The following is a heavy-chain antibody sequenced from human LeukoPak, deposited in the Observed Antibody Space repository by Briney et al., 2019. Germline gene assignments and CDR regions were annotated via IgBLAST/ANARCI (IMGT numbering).Heavy chain of an antibody. Sequence: QTGGSLRLSCAASGFTFNIYAMSWVRQAPGKGLEWVSAISGSGGSTYYADSVKGRFTISRDNSKNTLYLQMNSLRAEDTAVYYCAKSRNYYDSSGYPYWGQGTLVTVSS. CDR1: GFTFNIYA. CDR2: ISGSGGST. CDR3: AKSRNYYDSSGYPY. D-gene: IGHD3-22*01. V-gene: IGHV3-23*01. J-gene: IGHJ4*02.